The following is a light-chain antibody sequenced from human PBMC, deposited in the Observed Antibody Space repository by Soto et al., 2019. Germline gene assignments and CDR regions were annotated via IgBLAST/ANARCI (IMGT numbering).Light chain of an antibody. Sequence: DVQVTQSPASLSASVGDRVNISCRASQGIYIYLAWYQQKTGQAPKLLINGASSLHSGVPSRFSGSGSGTDFTLTISSLQPEDVATYYCQKYDSAPRTFGQGTKVEIK. CDR1: QGIYIY. J-gene: IGKJ1*01. CDR3: QKYDSAPRT. CDR2: GAS. V-gene: IGKV1-27*01.